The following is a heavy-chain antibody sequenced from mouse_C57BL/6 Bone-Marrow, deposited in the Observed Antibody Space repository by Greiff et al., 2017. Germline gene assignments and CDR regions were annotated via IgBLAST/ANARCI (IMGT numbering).Heavy chain of an antibody. CDR1: GYTFTSYW. V-gene: IGHV1-69*01. CDR2: IDPSDSYT. Sequence: QVQLQQPGAELVMPGASVKLSCKASGYTFTSYWMHWVKQRPGQGLEWIGEIDPSDSYTNYNQKFKGKATLTVDTSSSTAYMQLSSLTSEDSEVYYCARPDYYAMDDWGQGTSVTVSS. CDR3: ARPDYYAMDD. J-gene: IGHJ4*01.